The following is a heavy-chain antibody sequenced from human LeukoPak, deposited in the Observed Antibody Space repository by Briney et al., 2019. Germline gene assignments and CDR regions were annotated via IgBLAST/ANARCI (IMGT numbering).Heavy chain of an antibody. D-gene: IGHD3-10*01. CDR1: GYTFTSYY. Sequence: ASVTLSCKASGYTFTSYYMHWVRHPPRQGLEWMGIINPSGGSTSYAQKFQGRVTMTRDMSTSTVYMEVSSLRSEDTAVYYCAREYIGTGVPFDYWGQGTLVTVSS. J-gene: IGHJ4*02. V-gene: IGHV1-46*01. CDR3: AREYIGTGVPFDY. CDR2: INPSGGST.